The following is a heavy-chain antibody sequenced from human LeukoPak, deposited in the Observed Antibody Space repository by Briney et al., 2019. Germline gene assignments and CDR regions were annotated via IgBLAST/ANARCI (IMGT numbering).Heavy chain of an antibody. Sequence: SVKVSCKASGGTFSSYAISWVRQAPGQGLEWMGRIIPILGIANYAQKFQGRVTITADKSTSTAYMELSSLKSEDTAVYYCARAALTIFGVAPTEDNWFDPWGQGTLVTVSS. V-gene: IGHV1-69*04. CDR2: IIPILGIA. CDR3: ARAALTIFGVAPTEDNWFDP. CDR1: GGTFSSYA. J-gene: IGHJ5*02. D-gene: IGHD3-3*01.